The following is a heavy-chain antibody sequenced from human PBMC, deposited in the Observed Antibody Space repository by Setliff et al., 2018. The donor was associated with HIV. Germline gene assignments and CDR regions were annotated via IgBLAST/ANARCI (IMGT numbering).Heavy chain of an antibody. CDR1: GYRFVTCG. Sequence: RASVKVSCKTSGYRFVTCGISWVRQAPGQGLEWMGWISPYNGNTNYAQNFQGRLTVTKDTSTNTAYMEMRTLRSDDTAVYYCVRGVTRDISGYYRDEYFQHWGQGTPVTVSS. CDR2: ISPYNGNT. J-gene: IGHJ1*01. CDR3: VRGVTRDISGYYRDEYFQH. V-gene: IGHV1-18*01. D-gene: IGHD3-22*01.